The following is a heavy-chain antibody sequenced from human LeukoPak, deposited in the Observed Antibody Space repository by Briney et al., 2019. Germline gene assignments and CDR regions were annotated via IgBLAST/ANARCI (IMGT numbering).Heavy chain of an antibody. D-gene: IGHD1-26*01. Sequence: GGSLRLSWAASGFTVSSNYMSWVRKAPGKGLEWVAVISYDGSNKYYADSVKGRFTISRDNSKNTLCLQMNSLRAEDTAVYYCARVGSGSYYGYWGQGTLVTVSS. CDR2: ISYDGSNK. CDR3: ARVGSGSYYGY. CDR1: GFTVSSNY. J-gene: IGHJ4*02. V-gene: IGHV3-30-3*01.